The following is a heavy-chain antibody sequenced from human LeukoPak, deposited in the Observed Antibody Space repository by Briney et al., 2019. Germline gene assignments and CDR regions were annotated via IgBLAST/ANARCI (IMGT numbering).Heavy chain of an antibody. J-gene: IGHJ2*01. CDR1: GFTFSSYS. CDR3: ARDAGYSSGWSHWYFDL. CDR2: ITSSSSTI. D-gene: IGHD6-19*01. V-gene: IGHV3-48*02. Sequence: GGSLRLSCAASGFTFSSYSMNWVRQAPGKGLEWVSYITSSSSTIYNADSVKGRFTISRDNAKNSLYLQMNSLRDEDTAVYYCARDAGYSSGWSHWYFDLWGRGTLVTVSP.